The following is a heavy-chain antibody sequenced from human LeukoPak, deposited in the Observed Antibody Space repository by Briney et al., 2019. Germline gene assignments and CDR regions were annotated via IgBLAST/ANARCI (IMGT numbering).Heavy chain of an antibody. D-gene: IGHD4-17*01. Sequence: SETLSLTCSVSGYSISSGSYWGWIRQPPGNGLEWIGNIYHSRSSYYNPSLKSRVTISVDTSKNHFSLKLSSVTAADTAVYYCARLTTPVTSLDYWGQGTLVTVSS. CDR2: IYHSRSS. CDR3: ARLTTPVTSLDY. V-gene: IGHV4-38-2*01. J-gene: IGHJ4*02. CDR1: GYSISSGSY.